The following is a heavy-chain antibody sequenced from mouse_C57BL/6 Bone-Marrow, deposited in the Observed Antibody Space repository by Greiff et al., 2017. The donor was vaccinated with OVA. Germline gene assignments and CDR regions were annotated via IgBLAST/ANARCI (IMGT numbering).Heavy chain of an antibody. Sequence: EVQGVESGGGLVKPGGSLKLSCAASGFTFSDYGMHWVRPAPEKGLEWVAYISSGSSTIYYADTVQGRFTISRDKSKSILFLQMTSLRSEDTAMYYCASGWSCAYWVQGTLVTVSA. D-gene: IGHD2-2*01. CDR2: ISSGSSTI. CDR3: ASGWSCAY. V-gene: IGHV5-17*01. CDR1: GFTFSDYG. J-gene: IGHJ3*01.